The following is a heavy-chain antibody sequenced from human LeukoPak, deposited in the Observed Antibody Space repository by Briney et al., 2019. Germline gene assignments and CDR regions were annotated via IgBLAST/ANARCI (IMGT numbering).Heavy chain of an antibody. V-gene: IGHV3-23*01. Sequence: GGSLRLSCAASGFTFSSYAMSCVRQAPGKGLEWVSAISGSGGSTYYADSVKGRFTISRDNSKNTLYLQMTSLGPEDTAVYYCARGSYGDLQWGQGTLVTVSS. J-gene: IGHJ4*02. CDR1: GFTFSSYA. D-gene: IGHD4-17*01. CDR2: ISGSGGST. CDR3: ARGSYGDLQ.